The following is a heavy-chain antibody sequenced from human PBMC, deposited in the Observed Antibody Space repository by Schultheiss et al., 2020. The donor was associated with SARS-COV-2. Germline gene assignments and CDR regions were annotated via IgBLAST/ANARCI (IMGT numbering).Heavy chain of an antibody. J-gene: IGHJ6*03. V-gene: IGHV3-15*01. Sequence: GGSLRLSCTASGFTFSDAWMSWVRQAPGKGLEWVGRIKSKTDGGTTDYAAPVKGRFTISRDDSKNTLYLQMNSLKTEDTAVYYCTTGGPPSSDGYYYYYYMDVWGKGTTVTVSS. CDR3: TTGGPPSSDGYYYYYYMDV. CDR1: GFTFSDAW. CDR2: IKSKTDGGTT.